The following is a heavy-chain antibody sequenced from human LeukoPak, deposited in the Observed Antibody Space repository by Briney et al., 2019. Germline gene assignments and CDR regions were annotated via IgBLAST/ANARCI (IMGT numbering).Heavy chain of an antibody. D-gene: IGHD3-16*02. J-gene: IGHJ6*03. CDR1: GGSISSSSYY. V-gene: IGHV4-39*07. CDR3: ARANYDYVWGSYHIMNYYYYMDV. Sequence: SETLSLTCTVSGGSISSSSYYWGWIRQPPGKGLEWIGSIYYSGSTYYNPSLKSRVTISVDTSKNQFSLKLSSVTAADTAVYYCARANYDYVWGSYHIMNYYYYMDVWGKGTTVTVSS. CDR2: IYYSGST.